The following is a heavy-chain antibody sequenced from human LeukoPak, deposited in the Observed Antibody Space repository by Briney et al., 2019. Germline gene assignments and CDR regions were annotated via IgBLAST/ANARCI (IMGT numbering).Heavy chain of an antibody. J-gene: IGHJ4*02. CDR2: IGAGGTFT. V-gene: IGHV3-23*01. Sequence: GGSLRLSCTASGFTFSSYAMNWVRQAPGKGLEWVSGIGAGGTFTYYADSVKGRFTIFRDNSRNTLYLQMNSLRADDTAVYYCAKDLVYTTYGYYFDYWGQGTLVTVSS. CDR3: AKDLVYTTYGYYFDY. CDR1: GFTFSSYA. D-gene: IGHD4-11*01.